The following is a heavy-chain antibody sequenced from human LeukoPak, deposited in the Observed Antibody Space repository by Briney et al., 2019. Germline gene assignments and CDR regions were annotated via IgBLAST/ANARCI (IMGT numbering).Heavy chain of an antibody. V-gene: IGHV4-38-2*01. CDR1: GYSISSGYY. CDR3: ARQLVGWSWQLGKGYYMDV. CDR2: IYHSGST. J-gene: IGHJ6*03. Sequence: PSETLSLTCAVSGYSISSGYYWGWIRQPPGKGLEWIGSIYHSGSTYYNPSLKSRVTISVDTSKNQFSLKLSSVTAADTAVYYCARQLVGWSWQLGKGYYMDVWGKGTTVTVSS. D-gene: IGHD6-6*01.